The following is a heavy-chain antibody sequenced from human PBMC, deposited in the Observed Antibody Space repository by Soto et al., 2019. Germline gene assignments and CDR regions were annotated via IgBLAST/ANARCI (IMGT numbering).Heavy chain of an antibody. CDR1: GFTFSDYY. D-gene: IGHD3-3*01. Sequence: VGSLRLSCAASGFTFSDYYMSWIRQAPGKGLEWVSYISSSGSTIYYADSVKGRFTISRDNAKNSLYLQMNSLRAEDTAVYYCARVLRFLEWFPGWFDPWGQGTLVTV. CDR2: ISSSGSTI. CDR3: ARVLRFLEWFPGWFDP. J-gene: IGHJ5*02. V-gene: IGHV3-11*01.